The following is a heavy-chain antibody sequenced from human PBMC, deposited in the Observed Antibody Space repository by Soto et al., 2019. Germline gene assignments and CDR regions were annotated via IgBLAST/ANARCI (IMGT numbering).Heavy chain of an antibody. V-gene: IGHV1-46*01. D-gene: IGHD6-13*01. J-gene: IGHJ6*02. CDR2: INPSGGST. CDR1: GYTFTSYC. Sequence: ASGQVSCKASGYTFTSYCMHWVRQAPGQGLEWMGIINPSGGSTSYAQKFQGRVTMTRDTSTSTVYMELSSLRSEDTAVYYCASAWGRAAGYGMDGWGQGTKVSVAS. CDR3: ASAWGRAAGYGMDG.